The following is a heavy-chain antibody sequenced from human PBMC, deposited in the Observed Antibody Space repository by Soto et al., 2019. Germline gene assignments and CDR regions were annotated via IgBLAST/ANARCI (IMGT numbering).Heavy chain of an antibody. V-gene: IGHV3-48*02. CDR3: ARPSSYDFWSGYCY. J-gene: IGHJ4*02. D-gene: IGHD3-3*01. CDR1: GFTFSSYS. CDR2: ISSSSSTI. Sequence: GGSLRLSCAASGFTFSSYSMNWVRQAPGKGLEWVSYISSSSSTIYYADSVKGRFTISRDNAKNSLYLQMNSLRDEDTAVYYCARPSSYDFWSGYCYWGQGTLVTVSS.